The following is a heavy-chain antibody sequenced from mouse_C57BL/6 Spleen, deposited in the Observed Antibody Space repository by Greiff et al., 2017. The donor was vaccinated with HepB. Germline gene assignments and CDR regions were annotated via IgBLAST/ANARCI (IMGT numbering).Heavy chain of an antibody. Sequence: EVKVEESGGGLVQPGGSMKLSCVASGFTFSNYWMNWVRQSPEKGLEWVAQIRLKSDNYATHYAESVKGRFTISRDDSKSSVYLQMNNLRAEDTGIYYCTIYYSNRFAYWGQGTLVTVSA. CDR2: IRLKSDNYAT. CDR1: GFTFSNYW. CDR3: TIYYSNRFAY. D-gene: IGHD2-5*01. V-gene: IGHV6-3*01. J-gene: IGHJ3*01.